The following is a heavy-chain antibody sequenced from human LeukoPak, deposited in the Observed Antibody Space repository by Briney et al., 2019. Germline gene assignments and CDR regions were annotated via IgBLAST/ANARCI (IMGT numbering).Heavy chain of an antibody. V-gene: IGHV1-2*06. Sequence: ASVKVSCKASGYTLTGYYMHWVRQAPGHGLEWMGRINPNSGGTNYAQKFQGRVTMTRDTSISTAYMELSRLRYDDTAVYYCARDKYYDYVWGSYRPDYWGQGTLVTVSS. CDR2: INPNSGGT. CDR1: GYTLTGYY. CDR3: ARDKYYDYVWGSYRPDY. D-gene: IGHD3-16*02. J-gene: IGHJ4*02.